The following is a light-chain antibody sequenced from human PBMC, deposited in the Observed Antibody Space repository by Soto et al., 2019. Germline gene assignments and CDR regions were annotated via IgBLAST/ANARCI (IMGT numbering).Light chain of an antibody. V-gene: IGLV2-23*02. Sequence: QSALTQPASVSGSPGQSITISCTGTDNDIGTYNLVSWYQQCPGTAPKVIIFDVSSRPSGVSSRFSGSKSGNTASLTISGLQPEDEAHYYCCSYVGSDTYVIFGGGTKLTVL. J-gene: IGLJ2*01. CDR1: DNDIGTYNL. CDR2: DVS. CDR3: CSYVGSDTYVI.